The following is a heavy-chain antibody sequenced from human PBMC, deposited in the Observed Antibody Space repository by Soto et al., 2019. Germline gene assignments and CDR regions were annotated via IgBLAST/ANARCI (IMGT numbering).Heavy chain of an antibody. CDR3: AKGGAIVAAGTRVYLYNAMDV. V-gene: IGHV1-2*02. D-gene: IGHD1-26*01. Sequence: ASVKVSCKASGYTFTGYYVHWVRQAPGQGLEWMGWINPNSGDTYLAQRFQGRVTMNRDTSIGTAYMELRGLTSDDTAEYYCAKGGAIVAAGTRVYLYNAMDVWGQGTTVTV. CDR2: INPNSGDT. J-gene: IGHJ6*02. CDR1: GYTFTGYY.